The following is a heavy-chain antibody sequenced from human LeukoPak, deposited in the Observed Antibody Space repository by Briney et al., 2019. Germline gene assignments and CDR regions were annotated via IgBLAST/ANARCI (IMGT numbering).Heavy chain of an antibody. Sequence: PSETLSLTCTVSGGSISSYYWSRIRQPPGKGLGWIGYFHYSGSTNYNPSLKSRVTISVDTSKNQFSLKLSSVTAADTAVYYCARLGDSSSRLYYFDYWGQGTLVTVSS. CDR3: ARLGDSSSRLYYFDY. CDR2: FHYSGST. V-gene: IGHV4-59*08. J-gene: IGHJ4*02. CDR1: GGSISSYY. D-gene: IGHD6-6*01.